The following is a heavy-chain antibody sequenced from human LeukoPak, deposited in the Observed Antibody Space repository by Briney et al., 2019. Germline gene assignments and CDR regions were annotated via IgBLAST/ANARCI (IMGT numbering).Heavy chain of an antibody. CDR3: SRLEDTSPIEVALDI. CDR1: GFTLSGSV. CDR2: IRSKRNNYAT. V-gene: IGHV3-73*01. D-gene: IGHD2-2*01. J-gene: IGHJ3*02. Sequence: GGPLKLSCAGSGFTLSGSVIHWVRQAAGKGLEWVGRIRSKRNNYATAYAASVKGRFTISRDDSKNTVYLHMDSLKTEDTALYYCSRLEDTSPIEVALDIWGQGTVVTVSP.